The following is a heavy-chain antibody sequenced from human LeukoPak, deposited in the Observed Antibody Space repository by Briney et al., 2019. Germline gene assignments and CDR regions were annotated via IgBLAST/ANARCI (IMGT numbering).Heavy chain of an antibody. CDR3: ARLGAGNWFDP. CDR1: GGSISSYY. V-gene: IGHV4-59*08. Sequence: SETLSRTCTVSGGSISSYYWSWIRQPPGKGLEWIGFMFYSGTTNYNPSLKSRVTISVDTSKNQLSLKLSSVTAADTAVYYCARLGAGNWFDPWGQGTLVTVSA. D-gene: IGHD6-13*01. CDR2: MFYSGTT. J-gene: IGHJ5*02.